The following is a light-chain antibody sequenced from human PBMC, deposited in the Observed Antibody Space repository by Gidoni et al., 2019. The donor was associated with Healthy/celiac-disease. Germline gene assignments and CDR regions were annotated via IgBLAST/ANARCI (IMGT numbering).Light chain of an antibody. V-gene: IGLV2-8*01. CDR3: SSYAVSNRV. Sequence: QSALTPPPSASGSPGQSVTISCTGTSSDVGGYNYVSWYQQHPGKAPKLMIYEVSKRPSGVPDRFSGSKSGNTASLTVSGLQAEDEADYYCSSYAVSNRVFGGGTKLTVL. CDR1: SSDVGGYNY. CDR2: EVS. J-gene: IGLJ2*01.